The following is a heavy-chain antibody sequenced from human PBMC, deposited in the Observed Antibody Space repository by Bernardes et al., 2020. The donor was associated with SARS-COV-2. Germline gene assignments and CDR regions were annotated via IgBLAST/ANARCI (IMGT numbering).Heavy chain of an antibody. CDR1: GGSVNSYS. V-gene: IGHV4-59*02. D-gene: IGHD6-19*01. CDR2: INPKGST. CDR3: AREASSGWFPAYYFDF. Sequence: DTLSLTCTVSGGSVNSYSWSWIRQPPGKGLEGIVYINPKGSTNYNPSLKSRVTISIDTSKNQFSLELSSVTAADTAMYYCAREASSGWFPAYYFDFWGQGTLVTVSS. J-gene: IGHJ4*02.